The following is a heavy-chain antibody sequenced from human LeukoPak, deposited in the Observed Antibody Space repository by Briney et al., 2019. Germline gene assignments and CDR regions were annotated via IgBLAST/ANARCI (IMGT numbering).Heavy chain of an antibody. CDR3: AKVGSSSWVHDAFDI. J-gene: IGHJ3*02. CDR1: GFTFDDYA. D-gene: IGHD6-13*01. Sequence: GGSLRLSCAASGFTFDDYAVHWVRQAPGKGLEWVSGISWNSGSIGYADSVKGRFTISRDNAKNSLYLQMNSLRAEDTALSYCAKVGSSSWVHDAFDIWGQGTMVTVSA. V-gene: IGHV3-9*01. CDR2: ISWNSGSI.